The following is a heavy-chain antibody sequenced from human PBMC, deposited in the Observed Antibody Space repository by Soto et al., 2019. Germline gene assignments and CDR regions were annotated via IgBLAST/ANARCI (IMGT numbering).Heavy chain of an antibody. D-gene: IGHD6-13*01. J-gene: IGHJ5*02. CDR2: ITSSSTTI. CDR3: ARDNGIAGSFDP. Sequence: EMQLVESGGSLVQPGGSLRLSCAASGFTFSTYSMNWVREAPGKGLEWISYITSSSTTIFYADSVKGRFTISRDNAKNSLYLQMNSLRDEDTSVYYCARDNGIAGSFDPWGQGTLVTVSS. V-gene: IGHV3-48*02. CDR1: GFTFSTYS.